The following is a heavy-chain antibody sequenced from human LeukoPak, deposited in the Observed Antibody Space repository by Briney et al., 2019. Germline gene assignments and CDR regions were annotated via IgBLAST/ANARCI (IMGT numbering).Heavy chain of an antibody. V-gene: IGHV1-18*01. D-gene: IGHD3-3*01. Sequence: ASVKVSRKASGYTFTSYGISWVRQAPGQGLEWMGWISAYNGNTNYAQKLQGRVTMTTDTSTSTAYMELRSLRADDTAVYYCARDQVLEWDPPIDYWGQGTLVTVSS. CDR1: GYTFTSYG. J-gene: IGHJ4*02. CDR2: ISAYNGNT. CDR3: ARDQVLEWDPPIDY.